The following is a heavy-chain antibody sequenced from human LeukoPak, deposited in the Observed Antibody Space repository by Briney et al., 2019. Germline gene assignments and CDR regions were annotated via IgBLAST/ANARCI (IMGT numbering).Heavy chain of an antibody. Sequence: RSSETLSLTCTVSGGSISSYYWSWIRQPPGKGLEWTGYIYYSGSTNYNPSLKSRVTISVDTSKNQFSLKLSSVTAADTAVYYCARDGSPAGYYFDYWGQGTLVTVSS. CDR2: IYYSGST. CDR3: ARDGSPAGYYFDY. V-gene: IGHV4-59*01. D-gene: IGHD2-2*01. CDR1: GGSISSYY. J-gene: IGHJ4*02.